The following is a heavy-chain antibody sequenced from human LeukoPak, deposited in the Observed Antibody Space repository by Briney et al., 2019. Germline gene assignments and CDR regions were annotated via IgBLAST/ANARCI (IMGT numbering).Heavy chain of an antibody. CDR3: ARDGAAAGNYYYYYYMDV. D-gene: IGHD6-13*01. CDR2: ISSSSTI. CDR1: GFTVSSNS. Sequence: GGSLRLSCAASGFTVSSNSMSWVRQAPGKGLEWVSYISSSSTIYYADSVKGRFTISRDNAKNSLYLQMNSLRADDTAVYYCARDGAAAGNYYYYYYMDVWGKGTTVTVSS. J-gene: IGHJ6*03. V-gene: IGHV3-69-1*01.